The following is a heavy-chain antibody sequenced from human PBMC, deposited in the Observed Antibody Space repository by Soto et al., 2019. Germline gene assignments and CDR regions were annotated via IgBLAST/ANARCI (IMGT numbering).Heavy chain of an antibody. D-gene: IGHD3-16*02. V-gene: IGHV4-39*01. J-gene: IGHJ6*03. CDR2: IYYSGST. CDR3: ASPRYDYIWGSYRSYYYYYMDV. Sequence: SETLSLTCTVSGGSISSSSYYWGWIRQPPGKGLEWIGSIYYSGSTYYNPSLKSRVTISVDTSKNQFSLKLSSVTAADTAVYYCASPRYDYIWGSYRSYYYYYMDVWGKGTTVTVSS. CDR1: GGSISSSSYY.